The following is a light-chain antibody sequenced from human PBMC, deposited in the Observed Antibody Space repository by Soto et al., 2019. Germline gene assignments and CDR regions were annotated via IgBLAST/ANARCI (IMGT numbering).Light chain of an antibody. V-gene: IGKV4-1*01. J-gene: IGKJ1*01. CDR1: QSVLYSSNNKNY. Sequence: DIVLTQSPASLAVSLGERATINCKSSQSVLYSSNNKNYLTWYQQRPGQPPKLLIYWASTRESGVPDRFSGSGSGTHFTLTICSLQAEDVAVYYCQQYFSTPWTFGPGTKVEI. CDR2: WAS. CDR3: QQYFSTPWT.